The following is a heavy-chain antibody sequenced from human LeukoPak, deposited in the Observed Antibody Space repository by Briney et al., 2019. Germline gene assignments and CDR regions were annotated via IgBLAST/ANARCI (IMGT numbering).Heavy chain of an antibody. D-gene: IGHD3-22*01. J-gene: IGHJ4*02. V-gene: IGHV3-21*06. CDR2: FTSRSRSI. CDR3: ARDLSLVETYYYDSSGYYYFDY. Sequence: PGGSLRLSCAASGFAFSSYSMTWVRQAPGKGLEWLSSFTSRSRSIYYADSVKGRFTISRDNAKNLLYLQMNSLRAEDTGRYYCARDLSLVETYYYDSSGYYYFDYWGQGTLVTVSS. CDR1: GFAFSSYS.